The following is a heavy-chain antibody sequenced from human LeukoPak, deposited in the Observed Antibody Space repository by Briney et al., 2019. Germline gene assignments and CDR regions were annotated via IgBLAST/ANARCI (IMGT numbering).Heavy chain of an antibody. CDR2: IKQDGSEK. V-gene: IGHV3-7*01. CDR1: GFTFSSYW. J-gene: IGHJ4*02. D-gene: IGHD3-10*01. CDR3: ARGDGGPMVRGVTNYDY. Sequence: GGSLRLSCAASGFTFSSYWMSWVRQAPGKGLEWVANIKQDGSEKYYVDSVKGRFTISRDNAKNSLYLQMNSLRAEDTAVYYCARGDGGPMVRGVTNYDYWGQGTLVTVSS.